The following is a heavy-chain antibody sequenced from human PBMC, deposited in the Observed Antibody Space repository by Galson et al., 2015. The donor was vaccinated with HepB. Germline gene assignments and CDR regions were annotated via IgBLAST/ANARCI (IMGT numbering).Heavy chain of an antibody. CDR3: ARHREPDPLDI. V-gene: IGHV1-24*01. CDR2: FAPEDGIP. CDR1: GDALTEFS. Sequence: SVKVSCKVFGDALTEFSIHWVRQAPGKGLEWMGSFAPEDGIPIYAEKFQDRVTMTEDTSTDTAYMELNSLRSEDTALYYCARHREPDPLDIWGQGTMVTVSS. J-gene: IGHJ3*02.